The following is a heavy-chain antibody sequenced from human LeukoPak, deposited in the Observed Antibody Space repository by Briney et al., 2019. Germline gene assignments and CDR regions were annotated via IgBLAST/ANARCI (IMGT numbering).Heavy chain of an antibody. J-gene: IGHJ4*02. D-gene: IGHD2-2*01. CDR3: ARWDPQLAYNDY. CDR2: INAGNGNT. CDR1: GYTFTSYA. V-gene: IGHV1-3*01. Sequence: ASVKVSCKASGYTFTSYAMHWERQAPGQRLEWMGWINAGNGNTKYSQKFQDRVTITRDTSANTVYMELSSLRSEDTAVYYCARWDPQLAYNDYWGQGTLVTVSS.